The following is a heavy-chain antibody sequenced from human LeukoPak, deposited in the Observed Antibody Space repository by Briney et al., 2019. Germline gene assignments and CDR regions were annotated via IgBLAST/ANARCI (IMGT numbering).Heavy chain of an antibody. CDR2: IYTSGST. Sequence: PSQTLFLXCTVSGGSISSGSYYWSWIRQPAGKGLEWIGRIYTSGSTNYNPSLKSRVTISVDTSKNQFSLKLSSVTAADTAVYYCARVSWELLDYWGQGTLVTVSS. D-gene: IGHD1-26*01. V-gene: IGHV4-61*02. J-gene: IGHJ4*02. CDR3: ARVSWELLDY. CDR1: GGSISSGSYY.